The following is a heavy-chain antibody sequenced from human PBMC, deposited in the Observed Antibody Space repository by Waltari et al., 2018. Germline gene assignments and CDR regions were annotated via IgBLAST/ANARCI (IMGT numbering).Heavy chain of an antibody. J-gene: IGHJ4*02. CDR3: ARGVKYYGSGSYGDY. V-gene: IGHV4-34*01. Sequence: QVQLQQWGAGLLKPSETLSLTCAVYGGSFSGYYWSWIRQPPGKGLEWIREINHSGSTNYNPSLKSRVTISVDTSKNQFSRKLSSVTAADTAVYYCARGVKYYGSGSYGDYWGQGTLVTVSS. CDR1: GGSFSGYY. CDR2: INHSGST. D-gene: IGHD3-10*01.